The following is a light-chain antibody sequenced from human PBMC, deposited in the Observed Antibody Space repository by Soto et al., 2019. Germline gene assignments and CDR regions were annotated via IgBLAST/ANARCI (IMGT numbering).Light chain of an antibody. CDR1: SSDVGGYNY. J-gene: IGLJ1*01. Sequence: QSVLTQPASVSGSPGQSITISCTGTSSDVGGYNYVSWYQLHPGKAPKLMVYEVSNRPSGVSNRFSGSKSGNTASLTISGLQAEDEADYYCSSYTSTNTFYVFGTGTKVTVL. CDR2: EVS. V-gene: IGLV2-14*01. CDR3: SSYTSTNTFYV.